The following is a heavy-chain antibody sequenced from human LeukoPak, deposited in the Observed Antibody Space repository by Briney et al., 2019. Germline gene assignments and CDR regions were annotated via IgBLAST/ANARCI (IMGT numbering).Heavy chain of an antibody. D-gene: IGHD4-11*01. CDR3: AKDVSKYFSPAYYMDV. CDR2: IWYDGSNK. Sequence: GGSLRLSCAASGFTFSSYWMSWVRQAPGKGLEWVAVIWYDGSNKYYADSVKGRFTISRDNSKNTLYLQMNSLRAEDTAVYYCAKDVSKYFSPAYYMDVWGKGTTVTVSS. CDR1: GFTFSSYW. V-gene: IGHV3-33*06. J-gene: IGHJ6*03.